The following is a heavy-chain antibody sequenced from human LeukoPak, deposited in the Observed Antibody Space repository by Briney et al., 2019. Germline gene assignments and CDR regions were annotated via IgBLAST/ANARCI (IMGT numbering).Heavy chain of an antibody. V-gene: IGHV4-34*01. CDR3: ARAGDDYVWGSYRYTFSYGMDV. CDR2: INHSGST. D-gene: IGHD3-16*02. CDR1: GGSFSGYY. J-gene: IGHJ6*02. Sequence: SETLSLTCAVYGGSFSGYYWSWIRQPPGKGLEWIGEINHSGSTNYNPSLKSRVTISVDTSKNQFSLKLSSVTAAGTSVYYCARAGDDYVWGSYRYTFSYGMDVWGQGTTVTVSS.